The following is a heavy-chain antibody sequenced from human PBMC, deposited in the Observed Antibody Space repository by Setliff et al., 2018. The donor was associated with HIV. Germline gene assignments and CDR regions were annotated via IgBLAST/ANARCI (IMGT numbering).Heavy chain of an antibody. J-gene: IGHJ6*02. V-gene: IGHV1-69*05. D-gene: IGHD2-2*01. CDR3: ASAYCSSTGCYVRWGNGRDV. CDR2: IIPIFGTA. CDR1: GDTFSNYA. Sequence: SVKVSCKASGDTFSNYAISWARQAPGQGLEWMGGIIPIFGTASHAQKFQGRVTITTDESTSTAYMELSSLRFEDTAMYYCASAYCSSTGCYVRWGNGRDVWGQGTTVTVSS.